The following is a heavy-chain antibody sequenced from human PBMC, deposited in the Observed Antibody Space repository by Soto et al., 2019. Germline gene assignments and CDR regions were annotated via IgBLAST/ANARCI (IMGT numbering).Heavy chain of an antibody. CDR1: GGSFSGYY. CDR2: INHSGSA. Sequence: KLPETLSLTCAVYGGSFSGYYWSWIRQPPGKGLEWIGEINHSGSANYNPSLKSRVTISVDTSKNQFSLKLSSVTAADTAVYYCARDPRPGDYDILTGYSYYYYYGMDVWGQGTTVTVSS. CDR3: ARDPRPGDYDILTGYSYYYYYGMDV. V-gene: IGHV4-34*01. D-gene: IGHD3-9*01. J-gene: IGHJ6*02.